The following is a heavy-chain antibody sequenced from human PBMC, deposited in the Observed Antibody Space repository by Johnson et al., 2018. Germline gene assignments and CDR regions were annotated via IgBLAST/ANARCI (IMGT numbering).Heavy chain of an antibody. CDR1: GFTFRAHS. J-gene: IGHJ4*02. Sequence: VQLVESGGGLVRPGGSLRLSCAASGFTFRAHSMNWVRQAPGKGLEWVSYVSWGSGAIFYADSVKGGFIISREEAKDSLFLQMNSLREDDTAVYYCARDLEGYANDYWGQGTLVTVSS. CDR3: ARDLEGYANDY. D-gene: IGHD3-16*01. V-gene: IGHV3-48*02. CDR2: VSWGSGAI.